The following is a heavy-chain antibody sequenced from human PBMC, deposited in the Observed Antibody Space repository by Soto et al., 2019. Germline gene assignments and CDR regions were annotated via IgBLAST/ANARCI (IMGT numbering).Heavy chain of an antibody. CDR2: ISAHNGNT. D-gene: IGHD1-1*01. Sequence: QVHLVQSGAEVKKPGASVKVSCKASGYTFTSYGITWVRQAPGQGLEWMGWISAHNGNTDYAQKRQGRVIVTRDTSTHTAYMELRSLLSDDTAVYYCARGRYGDYWGQGALVTVSS. CDR3: ARGRYGDY. CDR1: GYTFTSYG. V-gene: IGHV1-18*01. J-gene: IGHJ4*02.